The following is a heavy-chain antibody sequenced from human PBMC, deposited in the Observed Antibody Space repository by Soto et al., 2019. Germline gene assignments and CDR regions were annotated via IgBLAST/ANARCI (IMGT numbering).Heavy chain of an antibody. CDR1: GGSISSYY. J-gene: IGHJ4*02. CDR3: ARRAYDSSGYYDY. CDR2: IYYSGST. D-gene: IGHD3-22*01. V-gene: IGHV4-59*01. Sequence: SEALSLTCTVFGGSISSYYWSWILQPPGKGLEWIGYIYYSGSTNYNPSLKSRVTISVDTSKNQFSLKLSSVTAADTAVYYCARRAYDSSGYYDYWGQGTLVTVSS.